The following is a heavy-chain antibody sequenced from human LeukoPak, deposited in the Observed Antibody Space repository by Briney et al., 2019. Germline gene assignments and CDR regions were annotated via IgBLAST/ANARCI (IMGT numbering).Heavy chain of an antibody. V-gene: IGHV1-69*13. Sequence: SVKVSCKASGGTFSSYAISWARQAPGQGLEWLGGIVPIFGAANYAQKFQGRVTITADESTITAYMELSSLRSEDTAVYYCARYYSGWYYFDYWGQGTLVTVSS. CDR3: ARYYSGWYYFDY. CDR2: IVPIFGAA. D-gene: IGHD6-19*01. J-gene: IGHJ4*02. CDR1: GGTFSSYA.